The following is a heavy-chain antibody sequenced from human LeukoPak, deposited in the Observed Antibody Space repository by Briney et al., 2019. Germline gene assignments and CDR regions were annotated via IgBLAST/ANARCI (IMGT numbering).Heavy chain of an antibody. CDR2: ISAYNGNT. Sequence: GASVKVSCKASGYTFTSYGISWVRQAPGQGLEWMGWISAYNGNTNYAQKLQGRVTMTTDTSTSTAYMELRSLRSDDTAVYYCARDVSWYYYDSSGYYYPEAAEVDYWGQGTLVTVSS. CDR1: GYTFTSYG. J-gene: IGHJ4*02. CDR3: ARDVSWYYYDSSGYYYPEAAEVDY. V-gene: IGHV1-18*01. D-gene: IGHD3-22*01.